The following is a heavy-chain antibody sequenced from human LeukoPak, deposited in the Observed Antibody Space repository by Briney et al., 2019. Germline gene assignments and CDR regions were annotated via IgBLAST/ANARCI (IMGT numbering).Heavy chain of an antibody. CDR2: ISGSGGST. J-gene: IGHJ5*02. CDR1: GFTFSSYA. D-gene: IGHD6-13*01. Sequence: GGSLRLSCAASGFTFSSYAMSWVRQAPGKGLEWVSAISGSGGSTYYADSVKGRFTISRDNSKNTLYLQMNSLRAEDTAVYYCAKVQPYSSSWYSIWFDPWGQGTLVTVSS. CDR3: AKVQPYSSSWYSIWFDP. V-gene: IGHV3-23*01.